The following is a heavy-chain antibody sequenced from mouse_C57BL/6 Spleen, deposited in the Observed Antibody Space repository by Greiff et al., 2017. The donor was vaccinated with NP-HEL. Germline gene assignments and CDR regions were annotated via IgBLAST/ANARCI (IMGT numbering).Heavy chain of an antibody. V-gene: IGHV14-4*01. CDR2: IDPENGDT. Sequence: EVQLQQSGAELVRPGASVKLSCTASGFNIKDDYMHWVKQRPEQGLEWIGWIDPENGDTEYASKFQGKATITADTSSNTAYLQLSSLTSEDTAVYYCTTRGLRTCDYWGQGTTLTVSS. D-gene: IGHD2-4*01. J-gene: IGHJ2*01. CDR1: GFNIKDDY. CDR3: TTRGLRTCDY.